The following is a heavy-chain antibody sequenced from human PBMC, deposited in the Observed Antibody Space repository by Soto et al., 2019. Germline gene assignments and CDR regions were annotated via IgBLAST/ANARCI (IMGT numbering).Heavy chain of an antibody. D-gene: IGHD3-10*01. CDR1: GGSINSGGSN. Sequence: QVQLQESGPGLVNPSQTLSLTCTVSGGSINSGGSNWNWIRQRPGEGLEWIGYITYRGTTYSIPSLKSRVTMSVDTSKNQFSLKLSSVSAADTAVYYCARDSGESLRLFDYWGQGAPVTVSS. J-gene: IGHJ4*02. CDR2: ITYRGTT. CDR3: ARDSGESLRLFDY. V-gene: IGHV4-31*03.